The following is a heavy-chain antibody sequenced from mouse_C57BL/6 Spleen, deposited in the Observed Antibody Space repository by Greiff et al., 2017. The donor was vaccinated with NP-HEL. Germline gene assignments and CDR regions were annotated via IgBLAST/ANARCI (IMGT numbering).Heavy chain of an antibody. J-gene: IGHJ1*03. D-gene: IGHD1-2*01. CDR1: GYSITSGYY. Sequence: EVQLVESGPGLVKPSQSLSLTCSVTGYSITSGYYWNWIRQFPGNKLEWMGYISYDGSNNYNPSLKNRISITRDTSKNQFFLKLNSVTTEDTATYYGARDYGQTGDWYFDVWGTGTTVTVSS. CDR2: ISYDGSN. V-gene: IGHV3-6*01. CDR3: ARDYGQTGDWYFDV.